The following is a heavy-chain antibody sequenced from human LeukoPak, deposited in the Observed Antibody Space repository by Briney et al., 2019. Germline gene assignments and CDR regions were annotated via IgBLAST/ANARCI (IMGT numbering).Heavy chain of an antibody. J-gene: IGHJ6*03. Sequence: KPSETLSLTCTVSGGSISTYYWNWIRQPPGKGLEWIGYIYYSGTTNYNPSLKSRVSMSVDTSKNQFSLKLSSVTAADTAVYYCARDRFDDSSGYYYHYYFYMDVWGKGTTVTVSS. CDR3: ARDRFDDSSGYYYHYYFYMDV. V-gene: IGHV4-59*01. D-gene: IGHD3-22*01. CDR1: GGSISTYY. CDR2: IYYSGTT.